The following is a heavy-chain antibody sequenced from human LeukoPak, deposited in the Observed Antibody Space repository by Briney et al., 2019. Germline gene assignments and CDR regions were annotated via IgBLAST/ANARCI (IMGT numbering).Heavy chain of an antibody. CDR3: ARVVRPYYMDV. CDR2: ISSSSSYI. CDR1: GFTFSSYS. Sequence: GGSLRLSCAASGFTFSSYSMNWVRQAPGKGLEWVSSISSSSSYIYYADSVKGRSTISRDNAKNSLYLQMNSLRAEDTAVYYCARVVRPYYMDVWGKGTTVTVSS. V-gene: IGHV3-21*01. J-gene: IGHJ6*03.